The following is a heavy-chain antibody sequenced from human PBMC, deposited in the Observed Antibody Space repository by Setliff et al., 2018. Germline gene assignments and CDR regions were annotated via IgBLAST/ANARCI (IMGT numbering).Heavy chain of an antibody. CDR1: GGSISSYY. J-gene: IGHJ4*02. D-gene: IGHD2-15*01. Sequence: SETLSLTCTVSGGSISSYYWSWIRQPPGKGLEWIGYIDYSGSTNYNPSLRTRVSISVDTSKNHFSLRLSSVTAADTAVYYCLRIRLVPHGHSWGQGTLVTVSS. V-gene: IGHV4-59*08. CDR2: IDYSGST. CDR3: LRIRLVPHGHS.